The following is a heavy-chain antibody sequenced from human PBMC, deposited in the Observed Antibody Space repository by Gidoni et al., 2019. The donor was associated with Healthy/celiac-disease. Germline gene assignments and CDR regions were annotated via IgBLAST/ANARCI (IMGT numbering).Heavy chain of an antibody. CDR1: GGSISSSSYY. CDR2: IYYSGST. V-gene: IGHV4-39*01. CDR3: ARLEILTGYFH. J-gene: IGHJ4*02. Sequence: QLQLQESGPGLVKPSETLSLTCTVSGGSISSSSYYWGWIRQPPGKGLEWIGSIYYSGSTYYNPSLKSRVTISVDTSKNQFSLKLSSVTAADTAVYYCARLEILTGYFHWGQGTLVTVSS. D-gene: IGHD3-9*01.